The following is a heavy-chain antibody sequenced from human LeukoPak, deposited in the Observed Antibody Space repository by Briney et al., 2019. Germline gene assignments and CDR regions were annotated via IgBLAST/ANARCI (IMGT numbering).Heavy chain of an antibody. V-gene: IGHV3-30*02. CDR1: GFTFSSYG. D-gene: IGHD5-24*01. CDR2: IRYDGSNK. CDR3: ARGKWLQLFQYYFDY. Sequence: GGSLRLSCAASGFTFSSYGMHWVRQAPGKGLEWVAFIRYDGSNKYYADSVKGRFTISRDNSKNTLYLQMNSLRAEDTAVYYCARGKWLQLFQYYFDYWGQGTLVTVSS. J-gene: IGHJ4*02.